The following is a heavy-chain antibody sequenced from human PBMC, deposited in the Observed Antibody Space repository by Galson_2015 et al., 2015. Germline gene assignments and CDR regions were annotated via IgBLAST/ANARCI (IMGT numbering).Heavy chain of an antibody. CDR1: GGSISSYY. D-gene: IGHD3-10*01. Sequence: ETLSLTCTVSGGSISSYYWSWIRQPPGKGLEWIGYIYYSGSTNYNPSLKSRVTISVDTSKNQFSLKLSSVTAADTAVYYCASGEVLLWFGEQGGYFDYWGQGTLVTVSS. CDR2: IYYSGST. CDR3: ASGEVLLWFGEQGGYFDY. V-gene: IGHV4-59*01. J-gene: IGHJ4*02.